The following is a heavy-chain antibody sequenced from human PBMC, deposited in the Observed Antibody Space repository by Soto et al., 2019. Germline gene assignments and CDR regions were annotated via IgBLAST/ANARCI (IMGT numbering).Heavy chain of an antibody. J-gene: IGHJ4*02. CDR1: GFTFTGYW. CDR2: INQDGSQK. CDR3: ARTGEDY. D-gene: IGHD3-10*01. Sequence: EVQLVESGGGLVQPGGSLRLSCAASGFTFTGYWMAWVRQAPGKGLEWVANINQDGSQKYYVDSVKGRFTISRDNAKNSLYLQMNSLRTGDTAVYYCARTGEDYWGQGILVTVSS. V-gene: IGHV3-7*01.